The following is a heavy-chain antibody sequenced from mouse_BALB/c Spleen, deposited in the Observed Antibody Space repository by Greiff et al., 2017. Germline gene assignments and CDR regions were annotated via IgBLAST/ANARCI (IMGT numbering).Heavy chain of an antibody. CDR3: ARVYYGNLYAMDY. CDR2: INPSNGRT. Sequence: VQLQQPGAELVKPGASVKLSCKASGYTFTSYWMHWVKQRPGQGLEWIGEINPSNGRTNYNEKFKSKATLTVDKSSSTAYMQLSSLTSEDSAVYYCARVYYGNLYAMDYWGQGTSVTVSS. V-gene: IGHV1S81*02. D-gene: IGHD2-1*01. CDR1: GYTFTSYW. J-gene: IGHJ4*01.